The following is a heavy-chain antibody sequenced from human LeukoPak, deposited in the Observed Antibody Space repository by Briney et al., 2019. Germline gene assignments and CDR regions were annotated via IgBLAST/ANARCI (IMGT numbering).Heavy chain of an antibody. Sequence: GGSLRISCAASGFTFSTYSMTWVRQAPGKGLEWVSSIYNSGSRTFYGDSVKGRFTVSRDNSKNTLYLQMNSLRAEDTAVYYCAKDVAPDSGWDLDYWGQGTLVTVSS. D-gene: IGHD6-19*01. V-gene: IGHV3-23*05. CDR2: IYNSGSRT. CDR3: AKDVAPDSGWDLDY. CDR1: GFTFSTYS. J-gene: IGHJ4*02.